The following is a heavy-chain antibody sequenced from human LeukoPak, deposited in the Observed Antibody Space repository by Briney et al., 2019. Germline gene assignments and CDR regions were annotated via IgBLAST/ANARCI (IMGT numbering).Heavy chain of an antibody. CDR3: ARGISGPHYFDY. CDR1: GFIFSRYW. V-gene: IGHV3-7*03. J-gene: IGHJ4*02. Sequence: GGSLRLSCAASGFIFSRYWMIWVRQAPGKGLEWVANIKQDGSEKYYVDSVKGRFTISRDNAMNSLYLQMNSLRAEDTALYYCARGISGPHYFDYWGQGTLVTASS. CDR2: IKQDGSEK. D-gene: IGHD3-10*01.